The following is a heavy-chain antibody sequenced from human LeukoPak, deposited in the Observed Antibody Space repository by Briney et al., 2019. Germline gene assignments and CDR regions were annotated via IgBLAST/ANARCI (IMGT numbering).Heavy chain of an antibody. V-gene: IGHV3-30-3*01. D-gene: IGHD4-23*01. J-gene: IGHJ4*02. CDR3: ARDGGHTVANYFDY. CDR1: GFTFSSYA. Sequence: GGSLRLSCAASGFTFSSYAMHWVRQAPGKGLEWVAVISYDGSNKYYADSVKGRFTISRDNSKNTLYLQMNSLRAEDMAVYYCARDGGHTVANYFDYWGQGTLVTVSS. CDR2: ISYDGSNK.